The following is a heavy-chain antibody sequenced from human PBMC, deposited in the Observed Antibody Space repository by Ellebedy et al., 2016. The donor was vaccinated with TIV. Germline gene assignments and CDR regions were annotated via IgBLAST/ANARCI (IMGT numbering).Heavy chain of an antibody. CDR1: GFSFSDYY. J-gene: IGHJ4*02. Sequence: PGGSLRLSCAASGFSFSDYYMSWIRQVPGTGLEWLSYISSSGSDTNYADSVKGRFTISRDNAKNSLYLEMNSLKVEDTAVYYCAREQAVAGSHFDYWGQGTLVTVSS. D-gene: IGHD6-19*01. CDR2: ISSSGSDT. V-gene: IGHV3-11*06. CDR3: AREQAVAGSHFDY.